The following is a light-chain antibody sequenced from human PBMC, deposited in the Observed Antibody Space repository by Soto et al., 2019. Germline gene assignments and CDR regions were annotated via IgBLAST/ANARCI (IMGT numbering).Light chain of an antibody. CDR2: GAS. Sequence: EIVLTQSPGTLSLSPGESATLSCRASQSIFSSYLAWYQQKPGQAPRLLIYGASSRATGIPDRFSGDGSGTDFTLKISSLEPEDFAVYYCQQYSLSPLTFGGGTRWISN. CDR3: QQYSLSPLT. J-gene: IGKJ4*01. CDR1: QSIFSSY. V-gene: IGKV3-20*01.